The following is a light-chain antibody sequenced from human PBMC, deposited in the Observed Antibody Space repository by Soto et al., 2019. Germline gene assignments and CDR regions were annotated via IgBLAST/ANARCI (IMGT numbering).Light chain of an antibody. CDR1: QSVSSNY. CDR3: QQYGSSPLT. Sequence: EIVLTQSPGTLSLSPGERATLSCRASQSVSSNYLAWYQQKPGQAPRLLIYAASSRATGIPDRFSGSGSGTDFTLTISRLEPEDFALYYCQQYGSSPLTFGGGTEVETK. CDR2: AAS. J-gene: IGKJ4*01. V-gene: IGKV3-20*01.